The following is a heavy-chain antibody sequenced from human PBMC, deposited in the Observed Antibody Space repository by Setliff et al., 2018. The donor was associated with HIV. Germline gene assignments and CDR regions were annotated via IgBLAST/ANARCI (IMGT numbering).Heavy chain of an antibody. Sequence: SETLSLTCTVSGGSISSHYWSWIRQPPGKGLEWIGYIYHSGSTYYNPSLKSRVTISIDRSKNQFSLKLSSVTAADTAVYYCASRDTSRYFDDYWGQGTLVTVSS. D-gene: IGHD3-22*01. V-gene: IGHV4-59*11. CDR3: ASRDTSRYFDDY. CDR2: IYHSGST. J-gene: IGHJ4*02. CDR1: GGSISSHY.